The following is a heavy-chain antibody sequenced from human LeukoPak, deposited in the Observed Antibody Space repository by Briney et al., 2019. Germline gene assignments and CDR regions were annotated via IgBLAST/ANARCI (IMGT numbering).Heavy chain of an antibody. J-gene: IGHJ4*02. Sequence: SETLSLTCTVSGASISSYYWSWIRQPAGKGLEWIGRVYTSGSFNYNSSLRSRVFMSVDRSTNQFSLKLSSVTAADTAVYYCAGRNYWGQGILVTVS. CDR3: AGRNY. CDR2: VYTSGSF. CDR1: GASISSYY. V-gene: IGHV4-4*07.